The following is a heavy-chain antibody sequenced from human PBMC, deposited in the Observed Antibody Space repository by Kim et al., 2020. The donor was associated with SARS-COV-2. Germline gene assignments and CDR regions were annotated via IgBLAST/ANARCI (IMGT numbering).Heavy chain of an antibody. CDR2: FDPEDGET. Sequence: ASVKVSCKVSGYTLTELSMHWVRQAPGKGLEWMGGFDPEDGETIYAQKFQGRVTMTEDTSTDTAYMELSSLRSEDTAVYYCATGIHIAAQGDYWGQGTLVTVSS. V-gene: IGHV1-24*01. J-gene: IGHJ4*02. D-gene: IGHD6-13*01. CDR3: ATGIHIAAQGDY. CDR1: GYTLTELS.